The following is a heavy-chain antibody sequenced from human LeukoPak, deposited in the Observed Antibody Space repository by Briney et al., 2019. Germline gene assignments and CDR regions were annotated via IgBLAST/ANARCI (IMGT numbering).Heavy chain of an antibody. CDR2: IRYDGSNK. CDR1: GFTFSSYG. CDR3: AKESIVVVPAARGAYYYMDV. Sequence: GGSLRLSCAASGFTFSSYGMHWVRQAPGKGLEWVAFIRYDGSNKYYADSVKGRFTISRDNSKNTLYLQMNSLRAEDTAVYYCAKESIVVVPAARGAYYYMDVWGKGTTVTVSS. J-gene: IGHJ6*03. V-gene: IGHV3-30*02. D-gene: IGHD2-2*01.